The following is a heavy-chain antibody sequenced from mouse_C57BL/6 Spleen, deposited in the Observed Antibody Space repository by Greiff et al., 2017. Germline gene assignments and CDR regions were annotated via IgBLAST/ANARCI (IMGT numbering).Heavy chain of an antibody. CDR2: IDPSDSYT. J-gene: IGHJ2*01. V-gene: IGHV1-50*01. D-gene: IGHD3-2*02. Sequence: QVQLQQPGAELVKPGASVKLSCKASGYTFTSYWMQWVKQRPGQGLEWIGEIDPSDSYTNYNQKFKGKATLTVDTSSSTAYMQLSSLTSEDSAVYYCARHGQLRLLPYYFGCWGQVTTLTVAS. CDR1: GYTFTSYW. CDR3: ARHGQLRLLPYYFGC.